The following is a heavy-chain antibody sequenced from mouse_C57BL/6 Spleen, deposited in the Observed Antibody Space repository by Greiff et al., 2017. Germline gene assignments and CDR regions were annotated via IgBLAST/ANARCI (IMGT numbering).Heavy chain of an antibody. CDR2: IDPENGDT. V-gene: IGHV14-4*01. CDR3: TTGGLQLTGTDY. D-gene: IGHD4-1*01. Sequence: EVQLQQSGAELVRPGASVKLSCTASGFNIKDDYMHWVKQRPEQGLEWIGWIDPENGDTEYASKFQGKATITADTSSNTAYLQLSSLTSEDTAVYYCTTGGLQLTGTDYWGQGTTLTVSS. CDR1: GFNIKDDY. J-gene: IGHJ2*01.